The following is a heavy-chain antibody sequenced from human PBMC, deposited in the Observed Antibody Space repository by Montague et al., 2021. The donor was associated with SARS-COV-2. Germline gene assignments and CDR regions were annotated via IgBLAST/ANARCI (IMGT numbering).Heavy chain of an antibody. CDR3: ARGRRPMVVPGAGPAGRAFDI. D-gene: IGHD2-2*01. CDR2: VNQSGTT. Sequence: SETLSLTCAISGGSFSNYYWSWIRQPPGKGLEWIGKVNQSGTTIYNPSVKSGVTISEDTSKNQFYLRLNSVTAADTAVYYCARGRRPMVVPGAGPAGRAFDIWGQGTMVTVSS. J-gene: IGHJ3*02. V-gene: IGHV4-34*01. CDR1: GGSFSNYY.